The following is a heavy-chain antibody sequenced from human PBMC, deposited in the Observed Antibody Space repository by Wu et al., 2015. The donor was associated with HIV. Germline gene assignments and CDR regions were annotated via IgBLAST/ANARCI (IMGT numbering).Heavy chain of an antibody. Sequence: QVQLVQSGAEVKKPGASVKVSCKASGYTFTGYYMHWVRQAPGQGLEWMGWINPNSGGTNYAQNFEDRVTMTRDTSITTVYMELSSLRSDDTAVYYCARDKRGYDVLTGYYIYFDNWGQGTLVTVSA. CDR3: ARDKRGYDVLTGYYIYFDN. CDR1: GYTFTGYY. J-gene: IGHJ4*02. D-gene: IGHD3-9*01. CDR2: INPNSGGT. V-gene: IGHV1-2*02.